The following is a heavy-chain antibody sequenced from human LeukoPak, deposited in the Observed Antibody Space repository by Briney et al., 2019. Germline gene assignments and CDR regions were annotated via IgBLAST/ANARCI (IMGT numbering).Heavy chain of an antibody. CDR1: GFTFSDHY. CDR3: ASSIVAGTFGY. CDR2: TRNKANSYTT. Sequence: GGSLRLSCAASGFTFSDHYMDWVRQAPGKGLEWVGRTRNKANSYTTEYAASVKGRFTISRDDSKNSLYLQMNSLKTEDTAVYYGASSIVAGTFGYWGQGTLVTVSS. V-gene: IGHV3-72*01. D-gene: IGHD6-19*01. J-gene: IGHJ4*02.